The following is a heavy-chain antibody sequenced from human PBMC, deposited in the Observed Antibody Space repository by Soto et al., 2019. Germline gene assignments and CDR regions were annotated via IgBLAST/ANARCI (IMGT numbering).Heavy chain of an antibody. D-gene: IGHD1-26*01. CDR1: GGSVSSGSYY. CDR3: ARGGGSYWYSDY. J-gene: IGHJ4*02. CDR2: IYYSGST. V-gene: IGHV4-61*01. Sequence: ETLSLTCTVSGGSVSSGSYYWSWIRQPPGKGLEWIGYIYYSGSTNYNPSLKSRVTISVDTSKNQFSLKLSSVTAADTAVYYCARGGGSYWYSDYWGQGTLVTVSS.